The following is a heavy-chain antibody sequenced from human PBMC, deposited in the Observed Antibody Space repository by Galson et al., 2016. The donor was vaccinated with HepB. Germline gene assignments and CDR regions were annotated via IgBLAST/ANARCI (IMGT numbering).Heavy chain of an antibody. Sequence: SLRLSCAASGFTFSDYYMSWIRQAPGKGLEWVSYISSGSGYNIYYADSVKGRFTISRDNAKNSLYLQMNSLRAEDTAVYYCARPPNHDPSVWEPIDYWGQGTLVTVSS. J-gene: IGHJ4*02. CDR1: GFTFSDYY. CDR2: ISSGSGYNI. V-gene: IGHV3-11*01. CDR3: ARPPNHDPSVWEPIDY. D-gene: IGHD5/OR15-5a*01.